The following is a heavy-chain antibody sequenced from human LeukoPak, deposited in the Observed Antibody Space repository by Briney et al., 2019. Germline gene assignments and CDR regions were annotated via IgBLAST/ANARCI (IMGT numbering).Heavy chain of an antibody. V-gene: IGHV3-21*01. D-gene: IGHD3-22*01. J-gene: IGHJ4*02. CDR2: INRGATHI. CDR1: QFTFGSYS. CDR3: VRLRRNSDSSGYYYYYDY. Sequence: PGGSLRLSCAASQFTFGSYSMNWVRQAPGKGLEWVSSINRGATHIYYADSLRGRFIISRDDAKNSLYLQMNSLRAEDTAVYYCVRLRRNSDSSGYYYYYDYWGQGALVTVSS.